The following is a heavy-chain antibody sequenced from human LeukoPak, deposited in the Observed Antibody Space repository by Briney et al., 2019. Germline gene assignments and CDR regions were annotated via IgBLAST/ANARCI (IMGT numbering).Heavy chain of an antibody. CDR2: IDWDDDR. V-gene: IGHV2-70*11. Sequence: SGPALVKPTQTLTLTCTFSGFSLSTSGMCVSWIRQPPGKALEWLARIDWDDDRYYSTSLKTRLTISKDTSKNQVVLTMTNMDPVDTATYYCARIRTRDSYGYKGSGWLDPWGQGTLVTVSS. CDR1: GFSLSTSGMC. J-gene: IGHJ5*02. CDR3: ARIRTRDSYGYKGSGWLDP. D-gene: IGHD5-18*01.